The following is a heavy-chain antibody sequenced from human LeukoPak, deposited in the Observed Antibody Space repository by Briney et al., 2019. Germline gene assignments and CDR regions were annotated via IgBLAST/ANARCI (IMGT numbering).Heavy chain of an antibody. J-gene: IGHJ4*02. CDR3: ARDEGYYDSSGYYLPLYYFDY. V-gene: IGHV1-46*01. D-gene: IGHD3-22*01. Sequence: ASVKVSCKASGYTFTSYYMHWVRQAPGQGLEWMGIINPSGGSTSYAQKFQGRVTMTRGTSTSTVYMELSSLRSEDTAVYYCARDEGYYDSSGYYLPLYYFDYWGQGTLVTVSS. CDR2: INPSGGST. CDR1: GYTFTSYY.